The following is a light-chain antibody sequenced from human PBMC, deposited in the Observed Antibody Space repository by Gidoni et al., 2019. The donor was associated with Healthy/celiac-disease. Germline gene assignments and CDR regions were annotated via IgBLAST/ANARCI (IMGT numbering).Light chain of an antibody. CDR3: QQYNNWPPWGT. J-gene: IGKJ2*01. CDR2: GAS. V-gene: IGKV3-15*01. CDR1: QSVSSN. Sequence: EIVMTQSPATLSVSPGERATLACRASQSVSSNLAWYQQKPGQAPRLLIYGASTRATGIPARFSGSESGTEFTLTISSLQSEDFAVYYCQQYNNWPPWGTFGQXTKLEIK.